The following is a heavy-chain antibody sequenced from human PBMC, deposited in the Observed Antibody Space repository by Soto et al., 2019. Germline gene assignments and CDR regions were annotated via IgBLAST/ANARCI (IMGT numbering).Heavy chain of an antibody. CDR2: ISSSGSTI. V-gene: IGHV3-11*01. CDR1: GFTFSDYY. D-gene: IGHD2-2*01. J-gene: IGHJ6*02. CDR3: ARGEVNCSRTRCLTASYYGMDV. Sequence: PGGSLRLSCAASGFTFSDYYMSWIRQAPGKGLEWVSYISSSGSTIYYADSVKGRFTISRDNAKNSLYLQMNSLRAEDTAVYYCARGEVNCSRTRCLTASYYGMDVWGPGTTVNVSS.